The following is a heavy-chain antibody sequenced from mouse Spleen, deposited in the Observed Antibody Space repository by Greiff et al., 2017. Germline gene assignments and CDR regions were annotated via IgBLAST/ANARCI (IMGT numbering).Heavy chain of an antibody. J-gene: IGHJ2*01. CDR1: GYAFSSYW. CDR2: IYPGDGDT. D-gene: IGHD1-1*01. CDR3: ARRGFRYGSSYDFDY. Sequence: QVQLQQSGAELVKPGASVKISCKASGYAFSSYWMNWVKQRPGKGLEWIGQIYPGDGDTNYNGKFKGKATLTADKSSSTAYMQLSSLTSEDSAVYFCARRGFRYGSSYDFDYWGQGTTLTVSS. V-gene: IGHV1-80*01.